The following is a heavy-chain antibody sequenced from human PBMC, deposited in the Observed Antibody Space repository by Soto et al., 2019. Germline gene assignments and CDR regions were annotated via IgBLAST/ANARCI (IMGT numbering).Heavy chain of an antibody. CDR2: IYYSGNT. J-gene: IGHJ4*02. Sequence: SETLSLTCTVSGGSISNYYWNWSRQPPGRGLEWIGSIYYSGNTNYIPSLKSRVTISVDTSKNQFSLKLSSVTAADTAVYYCARSNCSSTTCYRNLHCWGQGPLVTVSS. CDR3: ARSNCSSTTCYRNLHC. D-gene: IGHD2-2*02. V-gene: IGHV4-59*01. CDR1: GGSISNYY.